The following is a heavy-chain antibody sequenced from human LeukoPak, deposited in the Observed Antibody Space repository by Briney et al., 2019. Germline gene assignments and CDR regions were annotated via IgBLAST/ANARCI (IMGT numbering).Heavy chain of an antibody. J-gene: IGHJ6*03. V-gene: IGHV3-30*02. CDR2: IRYDESNT. D-gene: IGHD5-24*01. CDR1: GFTFSKYG. CDR3: AKDAGYRENYYHYYYLDV. Sequence: PGGSLRLSCVASGFTFSKYGIHWVRQAPAKGLEWVAFIRYDESNTYYADSVKGRFTVSRDNSKNTLYLQMRSLRVEDTAVYYCAKDAGYRENYYHYYYLDVWGKGTTVTVSS.